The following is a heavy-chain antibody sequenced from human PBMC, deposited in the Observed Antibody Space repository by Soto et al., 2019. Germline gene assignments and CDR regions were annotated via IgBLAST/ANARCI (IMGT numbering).Heavy chain of an antibody. CDR2: ISSGGHYI. CDR1: GFTFSTYS. J-gene: IGHJ3*02. CDR3: TRDQNVATDHDAFDI. D-gene: IGHD1-26*01. V-gene: IGHV3-21*01. Sequence: EGQLVESGGGLVKPGGSLRLSCAASGFTFSTYSVNWVRQAPGRGLEWVSSISSGGHYIYDADSVKGRFTTSRDNAKNSLYLQMDSLRAEDTAVYFYTRDQNVATDHDAFDIWGQGTMVIVSS.